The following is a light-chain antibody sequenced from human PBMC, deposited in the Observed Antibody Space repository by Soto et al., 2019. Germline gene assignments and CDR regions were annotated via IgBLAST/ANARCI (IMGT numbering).Light chain of an antibody. Sequence: EIVLTQSPATLSLSPGERATLSCRASQSVSSYLAWYQQKPGQAPRLLIYDASNMATGIPARFSGSGSGTDFPLTIISLEPEDFAVYYCQQRSNWPLSYTFGQGTKLEIK. V-gene: IGKV3-11*01. J-gene: IGKJ2*01. CDR3: QQRSNWPLSYT. CDR1: QSVSSY. CDR2: DAS.